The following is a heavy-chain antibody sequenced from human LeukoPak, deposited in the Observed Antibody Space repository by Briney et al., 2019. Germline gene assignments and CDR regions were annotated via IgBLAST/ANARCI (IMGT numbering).Heavy chain of an antibody. CDR1: GFTFSSYE. CDR2: ISSSGSTI. Sequence: GGSLRLSCAASGFTFSSYEMNWVRQAPGKGLEWVSYISSSGSTIYYADSVKGRFTISRDNAKNSLYLQMNSLRAEDTAVYYCARDAYGGNYYYMDVWGKGTTVTVSS. CDR3: ARDAYGGNYYYMDV. J-gene: IGHJ6*03. V-gene: IGHV3-48*03. D-gene: IGHD4-23*01.